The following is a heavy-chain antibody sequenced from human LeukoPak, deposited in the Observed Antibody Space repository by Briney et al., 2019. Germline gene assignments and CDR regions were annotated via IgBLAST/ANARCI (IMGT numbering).Heavy chain of an antibody. Sequence: GGSLRLSCAASGFSFSSYSMNWVRQAPGKGLEWVSSISSTSRSSYIFYAESVKGRFTISRDNTKNSLFLQMNSLVAEDTAVYYCARDRGMTTNSFDYWGQGTLVTVSS. CDR3: ARDRGMTTNSFDY. D-gene: IGHD4-11*01. CDR2: ISSTSRSSYI. V-gene: IGHV3-21*01. J-gene: IGHJ4*02. CDR1: GFSFSSYS.